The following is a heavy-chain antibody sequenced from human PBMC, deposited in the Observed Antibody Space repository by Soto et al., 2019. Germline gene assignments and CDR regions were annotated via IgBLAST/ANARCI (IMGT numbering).Heavy chain of an antibody. J-gene: IGHJ5*02. CDR3: ARGIRRGRVGNWFNP. D-gene: IGHD3-10*01. CDR2: MNPGVSS. Sequence: PPETLFLTCAVNGAPFSAYYWRSICQSPGKGLEWIGEMNPGVSSNYNQSLKSRVTVSVDTSKKQFSLKLTSVTAADTALYYCARGIRRGRVGNWFNPWGQGILATVSS. V-gene: IGHV4-34*01. CDR1: GAPFSAYY.